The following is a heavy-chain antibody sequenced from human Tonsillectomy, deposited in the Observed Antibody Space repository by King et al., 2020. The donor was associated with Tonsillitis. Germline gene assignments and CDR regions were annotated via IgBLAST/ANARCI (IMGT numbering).Heavy chain of an antibody. D-gene: IGHD6-19*01. V-gene: IGHV3-53*04. CDR2: IYSGGTT. CDR3: AGIYCSSGTCYTDK. Sequence: VQLVESGGGLVQPGGSLRLSCVVSGYSISHNYMNWVRQAPGKGLQWVSSIYSGGTTYYADSVKGRFTLSKDNSKNTLFLQMNNLRPDDTAVYYCAGIYCSSGTCYTDKWGQGTLVAVSS. J-gene: IGHJ4*02. CDR1: GYSISHNY.